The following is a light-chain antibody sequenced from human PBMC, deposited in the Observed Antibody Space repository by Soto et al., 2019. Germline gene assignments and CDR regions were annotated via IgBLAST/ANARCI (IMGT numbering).Light chain of an antibody. CDR1: QSISSSY. V-gene: IGKV3-20*01. J-gene: IGKJ2*01. CDR2: AAS. CDR3: QQYGSSPYT. Sequence: EIVLTQSPGTLSLSPGERATLSCRASQSISSSYLAWYQQKPGQAPRLLIYAASSRATGIPDRFSGSGSGTDFTLTISRLEPEDFAVYYCQQYGSSPYTFGQGNQLEIK.